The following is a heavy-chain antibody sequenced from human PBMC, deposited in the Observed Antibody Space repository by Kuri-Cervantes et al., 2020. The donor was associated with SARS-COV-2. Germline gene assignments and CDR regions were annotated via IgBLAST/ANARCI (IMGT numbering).Heavy chain of an antibody. V-gene: IGHV3-7*01. CDR1: GFTFSSYW. CDR2: INQDGGEK. Sequence: GGSLRLSCAASGFTFSSYWMSWVRQAPGKGPEWVASINQDGGEKYYVDSVKGRFTISRDNTKNSLYLQMNSLRAEDTVIYYCARELGGSRDSWGQGTLVTVSS. D-gene: IGHD3-16*01. J-gene: IGHJ4*02. CDR3: ARELGGSRDS.